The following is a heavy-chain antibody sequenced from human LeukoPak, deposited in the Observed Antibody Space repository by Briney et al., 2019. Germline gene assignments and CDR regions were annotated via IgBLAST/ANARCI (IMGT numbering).Heavy chain of an antibody. CDR2: IGPSGAKT. CDR3: ATIWFGDNYFDY. D-gene: IGHD3-10*01. V-gene: IGHV3-23*01. J-gene: IGHJ4*02. Sequence: GGTLRLSCAASGFTFSSYGMNWVRQAPGKGLEWVSGIGPSGAKTYYADSVKGRFTISRDNPKNTVYLQMNSLRADDTAVYYCATIWFGDNYFDYWGQGTLVTVSS. CDR1: GFTFSSYG.